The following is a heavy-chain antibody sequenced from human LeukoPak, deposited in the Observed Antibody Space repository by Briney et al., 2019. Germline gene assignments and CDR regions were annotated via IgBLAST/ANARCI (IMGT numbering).Heavy chain of an antibody. D-gene: IGHD6-13*01. Sequence: GGSLRLSCAASGFSFSSYWMHWVRQAPGKGLVWVSRINTDGSSISYADSVKGRFTISRDNAKNTLYLQMNSLRAEDTAVYYCAKIVQFTAATGTGLESWGQGTLVTVSP. V-gene: IGHV3-74*01. CDR3: AKIVQFTAATGTGLES. CDR2: INTDGSSI. CDR1: GFSFSSYW. J-gene: IGHJ4*02.